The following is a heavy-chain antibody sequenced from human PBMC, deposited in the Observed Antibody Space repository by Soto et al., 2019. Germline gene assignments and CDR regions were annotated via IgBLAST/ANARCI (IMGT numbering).Heavy chain of an antibody. CDR1: GYTFTSYG. CDR3: TRRPRSIAAAGTIDY. D-gene: IGHD6-13*01. J-gene: IGHJ4*02. CDR2: ISAYNGNT. Sequence: ASVKVSCKASGYTFTSYGISWVRQAPGQGLEWMGWISAYNGNTNYAQKIQGRVTMTTDTSTSTAYMELRSLRSDDTAVYYCTRRPRSIAAAGTIDYWGQGTLVTVSS. V-gene: IGHV1-18*01.